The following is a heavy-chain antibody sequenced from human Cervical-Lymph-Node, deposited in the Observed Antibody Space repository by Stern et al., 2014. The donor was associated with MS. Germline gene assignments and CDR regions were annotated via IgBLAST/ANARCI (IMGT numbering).Heavy chain of an antibody. J-gene: IGHJ4*02. CDR3: ARQRYFDY. Sequence: VQLVESGPEVKRPGESLKISCQASGYTFTSYWIGWVRQMPGKGLEWIAIIFPGGSDIRYSPSFQGQVTISAAKSSSTAYLQWNNLKASDTAIYYCARQRYFDYWGQGTLVTVSS. V-gene: IGHV5-51*01. CDR2: IFPGGSDI. CDR1: GYTFTSYW.